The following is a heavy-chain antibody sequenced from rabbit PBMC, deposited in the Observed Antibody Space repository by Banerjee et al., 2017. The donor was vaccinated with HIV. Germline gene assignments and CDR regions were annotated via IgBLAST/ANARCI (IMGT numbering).Heavy chain of an antibody. Sequence: QSLEESGGDLVKPGASLTLTCTASGIDFSSGYDMCWVRQAPGKGLEWIACINTSTSGTWYASWAKGRFTISKTSSTTVTLQVTSLTVADMATYFCARGTDINYWGLWGPGTLVTVS. V-gene: IGHV1S40*01. CDR2: INTSTSGT. D-gene: IGHD8-1*01. CDR3: ARGTDINYWGL. J-gene: IGHJ4*01. CDR1: GIDFSSGYD.